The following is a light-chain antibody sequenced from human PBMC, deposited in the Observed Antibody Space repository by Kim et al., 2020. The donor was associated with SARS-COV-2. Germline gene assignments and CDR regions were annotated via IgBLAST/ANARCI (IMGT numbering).Light chain of an antibody. Sequence: SVAQEQTAGITCRGNNIGIKNVHGYQQKPGQAPVMVIYRGTNRPSGIPERFSGSNSGNTATLTISRAQAGDEADYYFQVWDSSAVVFGGGPQLTV. V-gene: IGLV3-9*01. J-gene: IGLJ2*01. CDR2: RGT. CDR3: QVWDSSAVV. CDR1: NIGIKN.